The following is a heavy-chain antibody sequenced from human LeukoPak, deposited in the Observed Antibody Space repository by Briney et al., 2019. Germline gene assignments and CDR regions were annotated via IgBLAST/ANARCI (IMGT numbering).Heavy chain of an antibody. Sequence: ASVKVSCKASGYTFTSYYMHWVRQAPGQGLEWMGIISPSGGSTSYAQKFQGRVTMTRDTSTSTVYMELSSLRSEDTAVYYCARSPNLSQRCDYGMDVWGQGTTVTVSS. J-gene: IGHJ6*02. CDR1: GYTFTSYY. V-gene: IGHV1-46*01. CDR3: ARSPNLSQRCDYGMDV. D-gene: IGHD6-25*01. CDR2: ISPSGGST.